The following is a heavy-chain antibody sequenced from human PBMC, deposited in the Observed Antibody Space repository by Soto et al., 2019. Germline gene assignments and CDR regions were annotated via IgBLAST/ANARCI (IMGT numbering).Heavy chain of an antibody. D-gene: IGHD6-13*01. CDR3: ARDRSYSSMDY. J-gene: IGHJ4*02. V-gene: IGHV3-11*05. CDR2: ISSSSSYT. Sequence: PGGSLRLSCAASGFTFSDYYMSWIRQAPGKGLEWVSYISSSSSYTNYADSVKGRFTISRDNAKNSLYLQMNSLRAEDTAVYYCARDRSYSSMDYWGQGTQVTVSS. CDR1: GFTFSDYY.